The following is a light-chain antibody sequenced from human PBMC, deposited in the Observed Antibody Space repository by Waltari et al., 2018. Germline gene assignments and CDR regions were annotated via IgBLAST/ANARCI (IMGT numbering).Light chain of an antibody. Sequence: EIVLTQSPDSLAVSLGERATVNCKSSQSVLYSSNNKNYLAWYHQKAGQPPKRLIAWASTRESGVPDRFSSSGSGTNFTLTISSLQAEDVAVYYCQQYYNTPYTFGQGTKLEIK. V-gene: IGKV4-1*01. CDR2: WAS. CDR1: QSVLYSSNNKNY. J-gene: IGKJ2*01. CDR3: QQYYNTPYT.